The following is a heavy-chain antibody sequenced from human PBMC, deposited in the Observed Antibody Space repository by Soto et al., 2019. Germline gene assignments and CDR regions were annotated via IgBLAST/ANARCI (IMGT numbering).Heavy chain of an antibody. CDR2: ISAYNGNT. V-gene: IGHV1-18*01. CDR1: GYTFTSYG. J-gene: IGHJ4*02. CDR3: ATVVDTAMVPTLDY. D-gene: IGHD5-18*01. Sequence: ASVKVSCKASGYTFTSYGISWVRQAPGQGLEWMGWISAYNGNTNYAQKLQGRVTMTTDTSTSTAYMELRSLRSDDTAVYYCATVVDTAMVPTLDYWGQGTLVTVSS.